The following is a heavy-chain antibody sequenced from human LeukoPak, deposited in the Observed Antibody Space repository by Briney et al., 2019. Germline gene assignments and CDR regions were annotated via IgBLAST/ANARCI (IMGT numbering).Heavy chain of an antibody. CDR2: ISYNGGNK. D-gene: IGHD2-8*01. Sequence: GGSLRLSCTASGFTFNNYGMHWVRQAPGKGPEWVAVISYNGGNKYYADSVKGRFTISRDNSKNMLYLQMNSLRPEDTATYYCAKDVVMIVYAFDSWGQGTLVTVSS. CDR1: GFTFNNYG. J-gene: IGHJ4*02. V-gene: IGHV3-30*18. CDR3: AKDVVMIVYAFDS.